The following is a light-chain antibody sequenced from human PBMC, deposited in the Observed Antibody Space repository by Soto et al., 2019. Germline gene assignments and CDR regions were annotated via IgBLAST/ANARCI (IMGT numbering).Light chain of an antibody. CDR2: GAS. CDR1: QTVSSSY. J-gene: IGKJ2*01. V-gene: IGKV3-20*01. Sequence: EIVLTQSPGTLSLSPGERATLSCRASQTVSSSYLAWYQQKPGQAPRLLIYGASTRATGIPGRFSGSASGTDFILTISRREPEDFSVYYCQLYCPSPMYTFGQGTNLEIK. CDR3: QLYCPSPMYT.